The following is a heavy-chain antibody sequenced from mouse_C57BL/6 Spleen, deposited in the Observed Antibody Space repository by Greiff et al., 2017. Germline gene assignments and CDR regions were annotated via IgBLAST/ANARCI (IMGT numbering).Heavy chain of an antibody. CDR3: ARTYGSSAYYYAMDY. D-gene: IGHD1-1*01. CDR1: GYTFTSYW. CDR2: IDPSGSET. Sequence: VQLQQPGAELVRPGSSVKLSCKASGYTFTSYWMHWVQQRPIQGLEWIGNIDPSGSETHYNQKFKDKATLTVDKSSSTAYMQLSSLTSEDSAVYYGARTYGSSAYYYAMDYWGQGTSVTVSS. V-gene: IGHV1-52*01. J-gene: IGHJ4*01.